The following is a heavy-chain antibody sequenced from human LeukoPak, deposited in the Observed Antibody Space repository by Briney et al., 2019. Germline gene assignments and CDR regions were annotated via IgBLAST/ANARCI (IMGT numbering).Heavy chain of an antibody. V-gene: IGHV3-7*01. CDR1: GFTFSSYE. Sequence: PGGSLRLSFAASGFTFSSYEMNWVRQAPAKGLEWVANIKQDGSEKYSVDSVKGRFTVSRDNAKNSLYLQMNSLRAEDTAVYYCARDKMDYDFWSGAYYYYMDVWGKGTTVTVSS. J-gene: IGHJ6*03. D-gene: IGHD3-3*01. CDR2: IKQDGSEK. CDR3: ARDKMDYDFWSGAYYYYMDV.